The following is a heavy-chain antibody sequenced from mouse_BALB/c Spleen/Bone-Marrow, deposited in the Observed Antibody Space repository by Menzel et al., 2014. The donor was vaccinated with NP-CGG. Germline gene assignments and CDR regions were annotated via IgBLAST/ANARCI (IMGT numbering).Heavy chain of an antibody. J-gene: IGHJ3*01. CDR1: GFSLTSFG. D-gene: IGHD2-1*01. V-gene: IGHV2-3*01. CDR3: AKNYGNGFAY. CDR2: IWGDGST. Sequence: QVQLQQSGPGLGAHSQSLSITCTVSGFSLTSFGVSWVRQPLGKGLEWLRGIWGDGSTNYHSALVSRLSISKDNSKSQVFLKLNSLQTDDTATYYCAKNYGNGFAYWGQGTLVTVSA.